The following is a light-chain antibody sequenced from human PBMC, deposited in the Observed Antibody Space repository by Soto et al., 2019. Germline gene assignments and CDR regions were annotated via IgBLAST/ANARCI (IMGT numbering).Light chain of an antibody. CDR3: SSYTSSSTLPV. CDR1: SSDVGGYNY. J-gene: IGLJ1*01. Sequence: QSALTQPASVSGSPGQSITISCTGTSSDVGGYNYDSWYQQHPGKAPKLMIYDVSNRPSGVSNRFSGSKSGNTASLTISGLQAEDEADYYCSSYTSSSTLPVFGTGTKLTVL. CDR2: DVS. V-gene: IGLV2-14*01.